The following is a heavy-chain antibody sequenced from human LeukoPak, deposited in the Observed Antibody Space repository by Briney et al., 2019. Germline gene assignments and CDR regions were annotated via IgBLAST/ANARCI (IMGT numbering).Heavy chain of an antibody. D-gene: IGHD2-2*01. J-gene: IGHJ4*02. CDR3: TTGELGYCSSTSCYSDY. CDR1: GFTFSNAW. CDR2: IKSKTDGGTT. V-gene: IGHV3-15*01. Sequence: GGSLRLSCAASGFTFSNAWMSWVRQAPGKGLEWVGRIKSKTDGGTTDYAAPVKGRFTISRDDSKNTLYLQMNSLKTEDTAVYYCTTGELGYCSSTSCYSDYWGQGTLVTVSS.